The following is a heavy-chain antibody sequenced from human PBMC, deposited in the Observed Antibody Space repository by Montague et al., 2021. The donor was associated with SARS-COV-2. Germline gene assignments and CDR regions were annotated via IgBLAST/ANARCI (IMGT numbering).Heavy chain of an antibody. D-gene: IGHD5-18*01. Sequence: SETLSLTCTVTGGPISGSSDYWGWIRQSPGKGREWIASVYYSGNTYYSPSLKSRLTMSVDTSKNQFSLKLNSVTAADTALYYCARREYSYGWGDWGQGTLVTVSS. V-gene: IGHV4-39*01. CDR1: GGPISGSSDY. CDR3: ARREYSYGWGD. CDR2: VYYSGNT. J-gene: IGHJ4*02.